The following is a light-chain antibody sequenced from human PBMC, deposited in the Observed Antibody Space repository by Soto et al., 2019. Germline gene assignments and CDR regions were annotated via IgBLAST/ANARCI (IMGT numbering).Light chain of an antibody. CDR2: EVS. CDR1: SSDVGGYNY. CDR3: TSYTTSSTQV. V-gene: IGLV2-14*01. J-gene: IGLJ1*01. Sequence: QPASVSGSPGQSITISCTGTSSDVGGYNYVSWYQQHPGKAPKLMIYEVSNRPSGVSNRFSGSKSGNTASLTISGLQAEDEADYYCTSYTTSSTQVFGTGTKVTVL.